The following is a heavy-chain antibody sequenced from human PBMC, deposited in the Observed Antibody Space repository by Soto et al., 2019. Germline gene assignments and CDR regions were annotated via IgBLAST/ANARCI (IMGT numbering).Heavy chain of an antibody. CDR2: ISGSGGSGRG. CDR3: AKDLDDYSSAIDF. J-gene: IGHJ4*02. V-gene: IGHV3-23*01. Sequence: EVQLLESGGGLVQPGGSLRLSCVGSGFSFRKYAMNWVRQAPGKGLEWVSGISGSGGSGRGFYADPAKGRFTISRDNSENTLYLEMNSLRAEDTAVYYCAKDLDDYSSAIDFWGQGTLVTVSS. CDR1: GFSFRKYA. D-gene: IGHD4-4*01.